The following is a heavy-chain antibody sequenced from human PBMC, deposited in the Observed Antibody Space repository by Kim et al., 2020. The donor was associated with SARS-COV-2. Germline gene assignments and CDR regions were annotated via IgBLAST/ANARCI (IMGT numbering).Heavy chain of an antibody. CDR3: ARSYYDSDGMDV. J-gene: IGHJ6*02. V-gene: IGHV3-11*01. Sequence: SYADSGMGRLTTPRDNAKNSLYRQMNSLRAEDTAVYYCARSYYDSDGMDVWGQGTTVTVSS. D-gene: IGHD3-22*01.